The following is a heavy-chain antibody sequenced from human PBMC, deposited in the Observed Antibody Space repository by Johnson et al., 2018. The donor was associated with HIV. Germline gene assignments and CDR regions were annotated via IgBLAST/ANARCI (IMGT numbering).Heavy chain of an antibody. CDR2: ISYDGSNK. CDR1: GFTFSSYG. J-gene: IGHJ3*02. V-gene: IGHV3-30*18. Sequence: QMLLVESGGGVVQPGRSLRLSCAASGFTFSSYGMHWVRQAPGKGLEWVAVISYDGSNKYYADSVKGRFTISRDNSKNTLYLQMNSLRAEDTAVYYCAKGGLDCSNTSCPHLGPGIAAASVDAFDIWGQGTMVTVSS. CDR3: AKGGLDCSNTSCPHLGPGIAAASVDAFDI. D-gene: IGHD2-2*01.